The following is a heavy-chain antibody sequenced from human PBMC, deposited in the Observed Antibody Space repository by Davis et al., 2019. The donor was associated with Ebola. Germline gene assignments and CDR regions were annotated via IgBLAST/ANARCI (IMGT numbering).Heavy chain of an antibody. CDR2: LGSSGTDP. D-gene: IGHD3-10*01. V-gene: IGHV3-23*01. CDR1: GFTLTSCA. CDR3: ARETPITSRFDW. J-gene: IGHJ4*02. Sequence: PGGSLRLSCAASGFTLTSCAMNWVRQAPGKGLEWVSGLGSSGTDPHYADSVKGRFIISRDDSKNTLYLQMNSLRAEDTAVYYCARETPITSRFDWWGQGSLVTVSS.